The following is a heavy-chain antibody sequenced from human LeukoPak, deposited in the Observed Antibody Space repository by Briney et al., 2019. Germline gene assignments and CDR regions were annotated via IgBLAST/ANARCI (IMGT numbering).Heavy chain of an antibody. CDR3: ARDQGHYGDYGVDY. Sequence: SETLSLTCTVSGGSISSYYWSWIRQPPGKGLEWIGYIYYSGSTNYNPSLKSRVTISVDTSKNQFSLKLSSVTAADTAVYYCARDQGHYGDYGVDYWGQGTLVTVSS. CDR1: GGSISSYY. V-gene: IGHV4-59*01. CDR2: IYYSGST. D-gene: IGHD4-17*01. J-gene: IGHJ4*02.